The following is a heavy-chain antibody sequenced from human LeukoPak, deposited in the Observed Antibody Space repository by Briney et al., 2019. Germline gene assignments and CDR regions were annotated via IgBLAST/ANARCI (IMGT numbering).Heavy chain of an antibody. CDR1: GGSISTFY. D-gene: IGHD5-12*01. V-gene: IGHV4-59*01. CDR3: ARRIVATNYYGMDV. CDR2: LTYSGST. J-gene: IGHJ6*02. Sequence: ASETLSLTCTVSGGSISTFYWNWIRQPPGKGLEWVGRLTYSGSTTYNPSLKSRVTISVDTSKNQFSLKLSSVTAADTAVYYCARRIVATNYYGMDVWGQGTTVTVSS.